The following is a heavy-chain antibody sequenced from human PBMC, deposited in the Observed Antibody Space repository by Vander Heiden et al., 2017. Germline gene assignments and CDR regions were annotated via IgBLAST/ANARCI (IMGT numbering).Heavy chain of an antibody. J-gene: IGHJ4*02. Sequence: EVQLVASGGGLVKPGGSLSLSCAASGFTFSSYSMNWVRQAPGKGLEWVSSISSSSSYIYYEDSVKGRFTLSRDNAKNSLNLQMKSLRVEDTAVYYCASVRYSGNYYFDYWGQGILVTVSS. V-gene: IGHV3-21*04. D-gene: IGHD1-26*01. CDR3: ASVRYSGNYYFDY. CDR2: ISSSSSYI. CDR1: GFTFSSYS.